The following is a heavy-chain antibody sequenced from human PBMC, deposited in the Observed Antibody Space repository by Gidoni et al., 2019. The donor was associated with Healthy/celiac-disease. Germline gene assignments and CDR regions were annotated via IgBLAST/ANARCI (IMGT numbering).Heavy chain of an antibody. CDR2: INHSGST. V-gene: IGHV4-34*01. Sequence: QPPGKGLEWIGEINHSGSTNYNPSLKSRVTISVDTSKNQFSLKLSSVTAADTAVYYCARGGSGSDYWGQGTLVTVSS. J-gene: IGHJ4*02. CDR3: ARGGSGSDY. D-gene: IGHD6-19*01.